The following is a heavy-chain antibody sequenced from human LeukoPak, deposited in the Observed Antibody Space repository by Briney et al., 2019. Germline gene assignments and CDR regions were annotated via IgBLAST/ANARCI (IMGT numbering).Heavy chain of an antibody. CDR1: GFTFSNYA. J-gene: IGHJ4*02. Sequence: GGSLRLSCTASGFTFSNYAMSWVRQAPGKGLEWVSYISSSSSAIYYADSVKGRFTISRDNAKNSLYLQMNSLRDEDTAVYYCARGAMVRGVIMFGYWGQGTLVTVSS. V-gene: IGHV3-48*02. CDR2: ISSSSSAI. CDR3: ARGAMVRGVIMFGY. D-gene: IGHD3-10*01.